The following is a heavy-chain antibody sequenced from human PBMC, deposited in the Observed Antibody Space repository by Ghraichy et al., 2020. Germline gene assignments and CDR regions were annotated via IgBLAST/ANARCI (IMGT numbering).Heavy chain of an antibody. Sequence: SQTLSLTCTVSGGSISSSSYYWGWIRQPPGKGLEWIGSIYYSGSTYYNPSLKSRVTISVDTSKNQFSLKLSSVTAADTAVYYCARITYYYDSSGYYRNNWFDPRGQGTLVTVSS. CDR3: ARITYYYDSSGYYRNNWFDP. CDR2: IYYSGST. V-gene: IGHV4-39*07. D-gene: IGHD3-22*01. J-gene: IGHJ5*02. CDR1: GGSISSSSYY.